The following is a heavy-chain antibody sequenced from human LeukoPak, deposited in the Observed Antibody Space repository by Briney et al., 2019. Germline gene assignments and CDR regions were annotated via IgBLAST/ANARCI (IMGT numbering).Heavy chain of an antibody. D-gene: IGHD6-13*01. CDR1: GYTFTGYY. J-gene: IGHJ5*02. CDR3: ARASSFIVLDP. Sequence: GASVKVSCKASGYTFTGYYMHWVRQAPGQGLEWMGWINPNSGGTNYAQEFQGRVTMTRDTSISTAYMELSRLRSDDTAVYYCARASSFIVLDPWGQGTLVTVSS. CDR2: INPNSGGT. V-gene: IGHV1-2*02.